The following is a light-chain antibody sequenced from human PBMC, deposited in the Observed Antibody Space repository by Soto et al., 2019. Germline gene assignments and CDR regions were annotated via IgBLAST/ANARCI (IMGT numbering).Light chain of an antibody. J-gene: IGLJ3*02. CDR2: EVT. Sequence: QSALTQPPSVSGSPGQSVTISCTGTSSDVGSYNRVSWYQQPPGTAPKLMIYEVTNRPSGVPNRFSASKSGNTASLTSSGLQAADEADYYCTSYTSSRTWVFGGGTKLTVL. V-gene: IGLV2-18*02. CDR3: TSYTSSRTWV. CDR1: SSDVGSYNR.